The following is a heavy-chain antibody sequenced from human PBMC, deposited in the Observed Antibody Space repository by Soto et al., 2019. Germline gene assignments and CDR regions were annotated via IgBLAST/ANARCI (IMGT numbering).Heavy chain of an antibody. V-gene: IGHV1-18*01. Sequence: ASVKVSCKASGYTFTSYGISWVRQAPGQGLEWMGWISAYNGNTNYAQKLQGRVTMTTDTSTSTAYMELRSLRSDDTAVYYCARRYCSGGSCYSSPWGQGTLVTVSS. CDR2: ISAYNGNT. CDR3: ARRYCSGGSCYSSP. J-gene: IGHJ5*02. D-gene: IGHD2-15*01. CDR1: GYTFTSYG.